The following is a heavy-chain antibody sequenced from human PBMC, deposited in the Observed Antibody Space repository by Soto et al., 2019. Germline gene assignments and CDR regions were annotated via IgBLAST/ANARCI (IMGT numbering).Heavy chain of an antibody. Sequence: GASVKVSCKASGYTFTSYYMLCVRQLPGQWLEGMGIINPIVGSTSYAQTFQGRVTMTRYTSTSTVYMQLSSLISEDTAVHYRATEEVEYSGYGVYDYWGEANLGT. CDR3: ATEEVEYSGYGVYDY. J-gene: IGHJ4*02. D-gene: IGHD5-12*01. CDR2: INPIVGST. V-gene: IGHV1-46*01. CDR1: GYTFTSYY.